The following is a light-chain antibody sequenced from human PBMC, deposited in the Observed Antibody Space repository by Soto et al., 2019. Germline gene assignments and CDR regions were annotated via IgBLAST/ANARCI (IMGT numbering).Light chain of an antibody. CDR1: SSNIGAGYH. J-gene: IGLJ3*02. Sequence: QPVLTQPPSVSGAPGQRVTISCTGSSSNIGAGYHVHWYQQLPGTAPKLLIYGNSNRPSGVPDRFSGSKSGTSASLAITGLQVEDEAAYYCQSYASSLSGSVFGGGTKLTVL. CDR2: GNS. CDR3: QSYASSLSGSV. V-gene: IGLV1-40*01.